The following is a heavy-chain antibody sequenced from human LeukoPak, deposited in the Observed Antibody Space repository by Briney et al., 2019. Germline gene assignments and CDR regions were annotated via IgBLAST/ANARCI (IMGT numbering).Heavy chain of an antibody. CDR3: ARHGKYYYYGMDV. CDR2: TYYSGST. D-gene: IGHD1-26*01. V-gene: IGHV4-59*08. J-gene: IGHJ6*02. CDR1: GGSISSNY. Sequence: PSETLSLTCTVSGGSISSNYWSWIRQPPGKGLEWIGYTYYSGSTNSNPALKGRITISVDTSKNQFSLKLSSVTAADTAVYYCARHGKYYYYGMDVWGQGTTVTVSS.